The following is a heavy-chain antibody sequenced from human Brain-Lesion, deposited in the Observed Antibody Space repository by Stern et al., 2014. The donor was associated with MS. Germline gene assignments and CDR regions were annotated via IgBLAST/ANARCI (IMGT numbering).Heavy chain of an antibody. D-gene: IGHD2-21*01. CDR3: AGGLGF. CDR1: GFTFDDYA. J-gene: IGHJ4*02. Sequence: EVQLVASGGVVVQPGGSLRLSCAASGFTFDDYAMHWVRQAPGKGLEWVSLKTWDGGSTSYTDSVKGRFSISRDNRKSFLYLQMNSLRPEDTALYYCAGGLGFWGRGTLVTVSS. V-gene: IGHV3-43D*03. CDR2: KTWDGGST.